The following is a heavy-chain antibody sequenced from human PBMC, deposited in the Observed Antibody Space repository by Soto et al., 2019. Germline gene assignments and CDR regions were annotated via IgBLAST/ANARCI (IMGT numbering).Heavy chain of an antibody. CDR1: GFTFSTYG. D-gene: IGHD3-10*01. CDR2: YGGSGGSR. J-gene: IGHJ6*03. Sequence: DVQLLESGGGLVQWGGSLRLSCVTSGFTFSTYGMTWVRQGPGKGLEWVSYGGSGGSRYYAESVKGRFTISRDNSKNTLSLEMNSLRAEDTATYYCVKFRGRAYPYYYMDVWGKGTTVTVSS. V-gene: IGHV3-23*01. CDR3: VKFRGRAYPYYYMDV.